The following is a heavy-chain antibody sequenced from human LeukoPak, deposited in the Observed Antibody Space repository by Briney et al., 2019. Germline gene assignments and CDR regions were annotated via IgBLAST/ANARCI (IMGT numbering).Heavy chain of an antibody. CDR3: VRDGGQLRSDY. J-gene: IGHJ4*02. Sequence: SETLSLTCVVSGYSISSDYFWGWIRQPPGKGLEWIGINSHSGTTFYKPSLKTRVTISLDTSKNQFSLKLNSVTAADTAVYYCVRDGGQLRSDYWGQGTLVTVSS. CDR2: NSHSGTT. V-gene: IGHV4-38-2*02. D-gene: IGHD2-2*01. CDR1: GYSISSDYF.